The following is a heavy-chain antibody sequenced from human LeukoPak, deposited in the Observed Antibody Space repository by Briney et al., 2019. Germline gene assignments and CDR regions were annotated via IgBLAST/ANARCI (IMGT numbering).Heavy chain of an antibody. CDR3: AKEHGSGSYSSNWFDP. Sequence: GASVKVSCKASRYTFTSYGISWVRQAPGQGLEWMGWISAYNGNTNYAQKLQGRVTMTTDTSTSTASMELRTLRSDAPAVYYCAKEHGSGSYSSNWFDPWGQGTLVTVSS. CDR1: RYTFTSYG. D-gene: IGHD3-10*01. CDR2: ISAYNGNT. V-gene: IGHV1-18*04. J-gene: IGHJ5*02.